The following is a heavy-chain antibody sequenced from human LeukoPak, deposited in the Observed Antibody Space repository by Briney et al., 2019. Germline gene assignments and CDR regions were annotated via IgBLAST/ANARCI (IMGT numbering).Heavy chain of an antibody. CDR2: INWNGGST. Sequence: GGSLRLSCAASGFTFDDYGMSWVRQAPGKGLEWVSGINWNGGSTGYADSVKGRFTVSRDNAKNSLSLQVNSLSAEDTAVYYCARSRSGYYEDYWGQGTLVTVSS. V-gene: IGHV3-20*04. D-gene: IGHD3-22*01. J-gene: IGHJ4*02. CDR3: ARSRSGYYEDY. CDR1: GFTFDDYG.